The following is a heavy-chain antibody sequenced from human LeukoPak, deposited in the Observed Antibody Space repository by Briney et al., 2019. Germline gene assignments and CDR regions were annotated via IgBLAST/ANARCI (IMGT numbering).Heavy chain of an antibody. CDR2: IFTSGST. CDR3: ASTNSSSWPVYDY. D-gene: IGHD6-13*01. Sequence: SETLSLTCTVSGGSISSYYWTWIRQPAGKGLEWIGRIFTSGSTNYSPSLKSRVTLSVDTSKNQFSLKLSSVTAADTAVYYCASTNSSSWPVYDYWGQGTLVTVSS. CDR1: GGSISSYY. J-gene: IGHJ4*02. V-gene: IGHV4-4*07.